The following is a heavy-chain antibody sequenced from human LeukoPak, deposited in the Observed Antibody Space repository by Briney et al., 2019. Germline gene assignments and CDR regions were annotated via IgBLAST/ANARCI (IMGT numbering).Heavy chain of an antibody. J-gene: IGHJ6*02. V-gene: IGHV3-23*01. CDR1: GFTLSSYP. CDR2: ISGSTDST. CDR3: AKGGSSSSPNYYAMDV. Sequence: PWGSLRLSCAASGFTLSSYPMSWVRQAPGKGLEWVSDISGSTDSTYYADSVKGRFTIFRDNSNNMLYLQMNSLRPEDTAVYYCAKGGSSSSPNYYAMDVWGQGTTVTVSS. D-gene: IGHD6-6*01.